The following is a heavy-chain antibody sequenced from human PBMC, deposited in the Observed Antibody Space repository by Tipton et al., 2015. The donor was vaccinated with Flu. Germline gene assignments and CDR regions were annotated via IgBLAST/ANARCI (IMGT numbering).Heavy chain of an antibody. D-gene: IGHD2-15*01. CDR2: INPNTGDT. Sequence: QMQLVQSGAEVKKPGASVKVSCKASGYTFTGFFMHWVRQAPGQGLEWMGRINPNTGDTNSAQKFQGRVTMARDTSINTVYMELSSLGSDDTAVYYCARARYCSGGTCYRLDFWGQGTLVTVSS. J-gene: IGHJ4*02. CDR1: GYTFTGFF. CDR3: ARARYCSGGTCYRLDF. V-gene: IGHV1-2*06.